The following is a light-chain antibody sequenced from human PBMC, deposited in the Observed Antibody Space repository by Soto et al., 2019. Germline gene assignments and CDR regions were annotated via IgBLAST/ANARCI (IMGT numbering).Light chain of an antibody. V-gene: IGKV3-11*01. CDR1: QSVSSY. CDR3: QQRSNWGFT. Sequence: EIVLTQSPATLSLSPGERATLSCRASQSVSSYLAWYQQKPGQAPGLLIYDASNRATGIPARFSGSGSGTDFTLTISSLEPEDFAVYYCQQRSNWGFTFGPGTKVDIK. CDR2: DAS. J-gene: IGKJ3*01.